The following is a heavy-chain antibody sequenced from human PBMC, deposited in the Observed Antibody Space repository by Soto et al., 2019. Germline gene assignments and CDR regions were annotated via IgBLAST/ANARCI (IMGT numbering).Heavy chain of an antibody. Sequence: EVQLVESGGGLVQPGGSLRLSCVAPGFTFSDHHMDWVRQAPGKVLEWVGRARNKANGYTTEHVASVKGRFTISRDDSKNALYLQMNSLKTEDTAVYFCARLMGTSFDLWGQGTLVTVSS. D-gene: IGHD2-8*01. J-gene: IGHJ4*02. CDR1: GFTFSDHH. V-gene: IGHV3-72*01. CDR3: ARLMGTSFDL. CDR2: ARNKANGYTT.